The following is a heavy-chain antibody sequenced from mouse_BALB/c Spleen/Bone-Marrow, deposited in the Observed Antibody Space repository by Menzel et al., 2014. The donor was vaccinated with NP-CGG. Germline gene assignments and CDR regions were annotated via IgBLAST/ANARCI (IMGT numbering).Heavy chain of an antibody. Sequence: QVQLQQSGAELARPGASVKLSCKASGYTFTDYYINWVKQRTGQGLEWIGEIYPGSGNTYYNEKFKGKATLTADKSSSTAYIQLSSLTSEDSAVYFCAREGDPGAWFAYWGQGTLVTVSA. V-gene: IGHV1-77*01. D-gene: IGHD3-3*01. CDR3: AREGDPGAWFAY. CDR1: GYTFTDYY. J-gene: IGHJ3*01. CDR2: IYPGSGNT.